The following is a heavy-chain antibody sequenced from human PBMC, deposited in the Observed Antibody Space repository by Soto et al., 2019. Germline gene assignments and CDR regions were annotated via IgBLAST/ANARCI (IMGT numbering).Heavy chain of an antibody. J-gene: IGHJ6*03. Sequence: EVQLVESGGGLVQPGGSLRLSCAASGFTVSSNYMSWVRQAPGKGLEWVSVIYSGGSTYYADSVKGRFTISRDNSKNTLYLQMNSLRAEDTAVYYCARDSVSLYYYYYYMDVWGKGTTVTVSS. CDR2: IYSGGST. V-gene: IGHV3-66*01. CDR1: GFTVSSNY. CDR3: ARDSVSLYYYYYYMDV.